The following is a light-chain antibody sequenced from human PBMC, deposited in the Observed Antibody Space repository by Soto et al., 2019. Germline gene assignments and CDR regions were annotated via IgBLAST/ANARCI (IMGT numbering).Light chain of an antibody. V-gene: IGKV3-20*01. CDR1: QTVRNNY. CDR2: DAS. J-gene: IGKJ4*01. Sequence: EFVLTQSPGTLSLSPCERATLSCSASQTVRNNYLAWYQQKPGQAPRLLIYDASSRATGIPDRFSGGGSGTDFTLTISRLEPEDLAVYYCQQFSSYPLTFGGGTKVDIK. CDR3: QQFSSYPLT.